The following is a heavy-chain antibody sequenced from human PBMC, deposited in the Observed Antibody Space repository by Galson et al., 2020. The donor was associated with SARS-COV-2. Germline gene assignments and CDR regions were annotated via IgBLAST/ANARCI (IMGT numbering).Heavy chain of an antibody. V-gene: IGHV3-9*01. CDR3: VKVLGGRSVDY. CDR2: ISWNSGSI. Sequence: GGSLRLSCVASGFNFNDYAMHWVRQTPGKGLEWVSGISWNSGSIGYADSVKGRFTISRDNAKNSLYLQMDSLRPEDTAFYYCVKVLGGRSVDYWGQGTLVTASS. CDR1: GFNFNDYA. J-gene: IGHJ4*02. D-gene: IGHD3-16*01.